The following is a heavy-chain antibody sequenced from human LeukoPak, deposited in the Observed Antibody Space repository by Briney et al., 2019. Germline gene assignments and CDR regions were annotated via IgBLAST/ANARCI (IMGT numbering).Heavy chain of an antibody. CDR3: ATRIVGATGYFDY. CDR1: GGSISSYY. V-gene: IGHV4-59*12. D-gene: IGHD1-26*01. J-gene: IGHJ4*02. Sequence: SETLSLTCTVSGGSISSYYWSWIRQPPGKELQWIASVYYSGRTNYSPSLKSRVTISVDTSKNQFSLKLSSVTAADTAVYYCATRIVGATGYFDYWGQGTLVTVSS. CDR2: VYYSGRT.